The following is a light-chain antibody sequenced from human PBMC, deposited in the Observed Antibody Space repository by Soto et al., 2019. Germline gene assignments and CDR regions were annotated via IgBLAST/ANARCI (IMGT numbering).Light chain of an antibody. Sequence: EIVLTQSPATLSVSPGERATLSCRASQSVGTNLAWYQQRPGQVPRLLVYGASTRAAGMSARFSGSGSGTEFTLTISSLQSEDFAVYYCQHYNNWPWTFGPGTKVDI. V-gene: IGKV3-15*01. CDR3: QHYNNWPWT. CDR2: GAS. CDR1: QSVGTN. J-gene: IGKJ1*01.